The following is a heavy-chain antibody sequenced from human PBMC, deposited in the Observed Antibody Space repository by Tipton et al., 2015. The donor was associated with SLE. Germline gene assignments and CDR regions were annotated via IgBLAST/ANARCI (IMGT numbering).Heavy chain of an antibody. CDR3: ARVKVVTYFDY. CDR1: GYSISSGYY. V-gene: IGHV4-38-2*02. Sequence: TLSLTCTVSGYSISSGYYWGWIRQPPGKGLEWIGSIDHSGSTYYNPSLKSRVTISVDTSKNQFSLKLSSVTAADTAVYYCARVKVVTYFDYWGQGTLVTVSS. J-gene: IGHJ4*02. CDR2: IDHSGST. D-gene: IGHD3-22*01.